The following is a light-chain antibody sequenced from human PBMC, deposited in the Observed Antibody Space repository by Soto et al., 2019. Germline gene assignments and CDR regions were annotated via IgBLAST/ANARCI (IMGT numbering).Light chain of an antibody. Sequence: EIVMPQSPATLSVYSGESSTLSCRASQSCSSNLSWYQLKPGQAPRLLIYGASTSATGIPARFSGSGHGTEXXXXXXXXXSEDFAXYYCQQYNTWPPTFGQGTKVEI. CDR3: QQYNTWPPT. J-gene: IGKJ1*01. V-gene: IGKV3-15*01. CDR2: GAS. CDR1: QSCSSN.